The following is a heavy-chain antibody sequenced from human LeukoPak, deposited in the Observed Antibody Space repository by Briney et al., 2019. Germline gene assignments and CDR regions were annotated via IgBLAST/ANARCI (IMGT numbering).Heavy chain of an antibody. Sequence: SETLSLTCTVSNYTISSGYYWAWIRPPPGKGLEWIGSMSYSGSTYYNPSLKSRVTISVATSKNQFSLKLSSVTAADTAVYYCARGGFGEINAFDIWGQGTMVTVSS. CDR3: ARGGFGEINAFDI. J-gene: IGHJ3*02. CDR2: MSYSGST. V-gene: IGHV4-38-2*02. D-gene: IGHD3-10*01. CDR1: NYTISSGYY.